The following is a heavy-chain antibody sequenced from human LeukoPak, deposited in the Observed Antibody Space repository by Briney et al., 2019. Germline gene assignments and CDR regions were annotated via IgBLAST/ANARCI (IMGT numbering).Heavy chain of an antibody. CDR1: GFTFSSYG. D-gene: IGHD3-10*01. V-gene: IGHV3-7*03. Sequence: GGSLRLSCAASGFTFSSYGMHWVRQAPGKGLEWVANIKQDGSEKYYVDSVKGRFTISRDNAKNSLYLQMNSLRAEDTAIYYCAKRGSYGSGSPIPYWGQGTLVTVSS. CDR3: AKRGSYGSGSPIPY. CDR2: IKQDGSEK. J-gene: IGHJ4*02.